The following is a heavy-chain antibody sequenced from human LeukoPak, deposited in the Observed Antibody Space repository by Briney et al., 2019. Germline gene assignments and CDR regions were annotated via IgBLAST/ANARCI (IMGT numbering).Heavy chain of an antibody. Sequence: SETLSLTCTVSGGSISSYYWSWIRQPPGKGLEWIGYIYYSGSTNYNPSLKSRVTISVDTSKNQFSLKLSSVTAADTAVYYCARPFTRGLAPYYYYGMDVWGQGTTVTVSS. CDR1: GGSISSYY. V-gene: IGHV4-59*08. D-gene: IGHD3/OR15-3a*01. J-gene: IGHJ6*02. CDR3: ARPFTRGLAPYYYYGMDV. CDR2: IYYSGST.